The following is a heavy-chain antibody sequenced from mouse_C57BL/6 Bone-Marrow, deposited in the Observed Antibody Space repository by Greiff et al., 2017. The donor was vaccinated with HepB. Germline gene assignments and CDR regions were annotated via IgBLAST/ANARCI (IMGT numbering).Heavy chain of an antibody. CDR3: ARRARYFDV. D-gene: IGHD3-3*01. CDR2: INPGSGGT. CDR1: GYAFTNYL. Sequence: QVQLQQSGAELVRPGTSVKVSCTASGYAFTNYLLEWVKQRPGRGLVWIGVINPGSGGTNYNEKFKGKATLTADKSSSTAYMQLSSLTSEDSAVYYCARRARYFDVWGTGTTVTVSS. J-gene: IGHJ1*03. V-gene: IGHV1-54*01.